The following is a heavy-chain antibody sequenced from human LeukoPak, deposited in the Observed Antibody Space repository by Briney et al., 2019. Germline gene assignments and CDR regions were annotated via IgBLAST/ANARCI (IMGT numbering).Heavy chain of an antibody. CDR3: ARDACSSTSCLPDY. D-gene: IGHD2-2*01. J-gene: IGHJ4*02. Sequence: GGPLTLSWAASGCTFSSYSWTWVRQPPGKGLEWGAVISYDGSNKYYADSVKGRFTISRDNSKNTLYLQMNSLRAEDTAVYYCARDACSSTSCLPDYWGQGTLVTVSS. V-gene: IGHV3-30-3*01. CDR1: GCTFSSYS. CDR2: ISYDGSNK.